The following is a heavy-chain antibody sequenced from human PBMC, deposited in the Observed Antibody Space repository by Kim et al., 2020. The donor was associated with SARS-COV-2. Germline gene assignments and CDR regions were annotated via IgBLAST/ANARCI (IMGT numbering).Heavy chain of an antibody. D-gene: IGHD5-12*01. Sequence: YAVSVKSRITINPATSKNQFSLQLNSVTPEDTAVYYCARDGGYSGYDFVYWGQGTLVTVSS. V-gene: IGHV6-1*01. J-gene: IGHJ4*02. CDR3: ARDGGYSGYDFVY.